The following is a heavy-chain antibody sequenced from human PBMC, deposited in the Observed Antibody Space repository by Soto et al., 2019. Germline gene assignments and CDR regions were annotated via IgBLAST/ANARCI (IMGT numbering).Heavy chain of an antibody. CDR2: ISGSGGST. J-gene: IGHJ4*02. CDR1: GFTFSSYS. D-gene: IGHD2-2*03. CDR3: AKGRSYMDIVPEPAARISPDY. V-gene: IGHV3-23*01. Sequence: EVQLLESGGGLVQPGGSLRLSCAASGFTFSSYSMSWVRQAPGKGLECVSAISGSGGSTVYADSMKGRIPISRDNSKNTLYLQWNNLRTDATAVYYCAKGRSYMDIVPEPAARISPDYWGQGTLGTVSS.